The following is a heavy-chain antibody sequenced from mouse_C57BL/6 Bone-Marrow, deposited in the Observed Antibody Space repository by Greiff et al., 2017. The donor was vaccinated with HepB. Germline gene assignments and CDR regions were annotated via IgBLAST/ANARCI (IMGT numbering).Heavy chain of an antibody. D-gene: IGHD4-1*01. CDR1: GFTFSDYY. CDR2: ISNGGGST. Sequence: DVHLVESGGGLVQPGGSLKLSCAASGFTFSDYYMYWVRQTPEKRLEWVAYISNGGGSTYYPDTVKGRFTISRDNAKNTLYLQMSRLKSEDTAMYYCARHETGASFAYWGQGTLVTVSA. J-gene: IGHJ3*01. CDR3: ARHETGASFAY. V-gene: IGHV5-12*01.